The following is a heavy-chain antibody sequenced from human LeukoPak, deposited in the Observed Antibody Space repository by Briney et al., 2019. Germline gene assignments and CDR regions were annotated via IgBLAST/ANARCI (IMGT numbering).Heavy chain of an antibody. CDR3: ARGGGCSGGSCYYIDY. CDR2: IYYSGST. D-gene: IGHD2-15*01. J-gene: IGHJ4*02. Sequence: PSETLSLTCTVSGGSISSYYWSWIRQPPGKGLEWIGYIYYSGSTNYNPSLKSRVTISVDTSKNQFSLKLSSVTAADTAVYYCARGGGCSGGSCYYIDYWGQGTLVTVSS. V-gene: IGHV4-59*01. CDR1: GGSISSYY.